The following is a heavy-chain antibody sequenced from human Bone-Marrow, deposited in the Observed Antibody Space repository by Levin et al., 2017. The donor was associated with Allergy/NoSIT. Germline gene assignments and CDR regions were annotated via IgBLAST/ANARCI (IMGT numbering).Heavy chain of an antibody. D-gene: IGHD3-9*01. CDR2: ISTSGRTI. J-gene: IGHJ6*02. V-gene: IGHV3-48*03. CDR3: ARDMTLTRGIFPYSSGFDV. Sequence: GGSLRLSCTASGFTFSSYQINWVRQAPGKGLEWVSYISTSGRTIYYADSVRGRFTISRDNAKNSVDLQMNSLRGEDTAVYYCARDMTLTRGIFPYSSGFDVWGQGTTVTVSS. CDR1: GFTFSSYQ.